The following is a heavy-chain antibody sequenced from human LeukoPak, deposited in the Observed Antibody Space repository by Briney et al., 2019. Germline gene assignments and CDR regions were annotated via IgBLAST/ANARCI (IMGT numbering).Heavy chain of an antibody. J-gene: IGHJ4*02. CDR2: IIPIFGTA. V-gene: IGHV1-69*06. Sequence: ASVKVSCKASGGTFSSYAISWVRQAPGQGLEWMGGIIPIFGTANYAQKFQGRVTITADKSTSTAYMELSSLRSEDTAVYYCARGHIVLMVYADYFDYWGQGTLVTVSS. CDR3: ARGHIVLMVYADYFDY. CDR1: GGTFSSYA. D-gene: IGHD2-8*01.